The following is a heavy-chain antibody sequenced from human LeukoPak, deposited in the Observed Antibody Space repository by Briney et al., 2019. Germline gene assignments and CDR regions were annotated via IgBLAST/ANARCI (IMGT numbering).Heavy chain of an antibody. V-gene: IGHV4-31*03. J-gene: IGHJ4*02. D-gene: IGHD2-15*01. CDR3: AREGAGYCSGGSCYVDAKFDY. CDR2: IYYSGST. CDR1: GGSISSGGYY. Sequence: SETLSLTCTVSGGSISSGGYYWSWIRQHPGKGLEWIGYIYYSGSTYYNPSLKSRVTISVDTSKNQFSLKLSSVTAADTAVYYCAREGAGYCSGGSCYVDAKFDYWGQGTLVTVSS.